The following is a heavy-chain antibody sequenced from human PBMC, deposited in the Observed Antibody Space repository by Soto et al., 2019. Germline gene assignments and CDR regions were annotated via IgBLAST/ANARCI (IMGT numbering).Heavy chain of an antibody. J-gene: IGHJ4*02. Sequence: QLQLQESGSGLVKPSQTLSLTCAVSGGSISSGDYSWTWIRQPPGKGLEWIGYIYHSGSTYYNPSLARRVATSVDRSKNHFTLRLSSVTAADTAVYYCASSRWLQPRFHYWAQGSLVTVS. CDR3: ASSRWLQPRFHY. CDR1: GGSISSGDYS. CDR2: IYHSGST. V-gene: IGHV4-30-2*01. D-gene: IGHD5-12*01.